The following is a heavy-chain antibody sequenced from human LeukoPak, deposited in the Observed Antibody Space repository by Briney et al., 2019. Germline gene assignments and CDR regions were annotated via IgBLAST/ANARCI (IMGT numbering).Heavy chain of an antibody. CDR1: GFTFSSYS. J-gene: IGHJ4*02. D-gene: IGHD3-3*01. Sequence: GSLRLSCAASGFTFSSYSLSWVRQAPGKGLDWISFITGSSNTIYYADSVKGRLTISRDNAKNSLYLQMNSLRAEDTAVYYRSRVRSSYWVDYWGQGTLVTVSS. V-gene: IGHV3-48*01. CDR3: SRVRSSYWVDY. CDR2: ITGSSNTI.